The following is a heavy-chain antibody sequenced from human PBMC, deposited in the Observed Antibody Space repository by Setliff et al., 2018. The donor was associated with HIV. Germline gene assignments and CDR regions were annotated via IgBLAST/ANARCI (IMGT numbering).Heavy chain of an antibody. Sequence: ASVKVSCKASGYTFTSYGISWVRQAPGQGLEWMGWISAYNGNTNYAQKLQGSVTMTTDTSTSTAYMELRSLRSDDTAVYYCARDQVAFIAADGTGVGAFDIWGQGTMVTVSS. V-gene: IGHV1-18*01. CDR1: GYTFTSYG. CDR2: ISAYNGNT. CDR3: ARDQVAFIAADGTGVGAFDI. D-gene: IGHD6-13*01. J-gene: IGHJ3*02.